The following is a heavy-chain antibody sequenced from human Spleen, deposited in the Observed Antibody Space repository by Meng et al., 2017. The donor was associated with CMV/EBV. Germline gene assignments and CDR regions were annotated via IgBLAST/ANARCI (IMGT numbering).Heavy chain of an antibody. CDR2: IYLDDSSI. Sequence: GESLKISCKGSGDSFANYWIGWVRQMPGKGLEYMGIIYLDDSSIRYSPSFEGQFTISADKSTSTAFLQWSSLKASDTAMYYCARRKYSGTYLYYFDYWGQGTLVTVSS. V-gene: IGHV5-51*01. CDR3: ARRKYSGTYLYYFDY. J-gene: IGHJ4*02. D-gene: IGHD1-26*01. CDR1: GDSFANYW.